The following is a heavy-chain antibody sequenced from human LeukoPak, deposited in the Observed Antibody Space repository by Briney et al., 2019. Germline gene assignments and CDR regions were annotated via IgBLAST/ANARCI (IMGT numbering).Heavy chain of an antibody. J-gene: IGHJ3*02. CDR1: GFTFSRYG. CDR3: AKVQGSGTDAFDI. CDR2: IRYDGSNK. D-gene: IGHD2-15*01. Sequence: GGSLRLSCAASGFTFSRYGMHWARQAPGKGLEWVAFIRYDGSNKYYADSVKGRFTISRDNSKNTLYLQMNSLRAEDTAVYYCAKVQGSGTDAFDIWGQGTMVTVSS. V-gene: IGHV3-30*02.